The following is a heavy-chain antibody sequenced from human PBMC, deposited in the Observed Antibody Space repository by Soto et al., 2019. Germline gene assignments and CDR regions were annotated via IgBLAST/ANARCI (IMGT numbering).Heavy chain of an antibody. CDR2: IVVGSGNT. CDR1: GFTFTSSA. V-gene: IGHV1-58*01. J-gene: IGHJ3*02. CDR3: AADHDGEQWLAHAFDI. Sequence: ASVKVSCKASGFTFTSSAVQWVRQARGQRLEWIGWIVVGSGNTNYAQKFQERVTITRDMSTSTAYMELSSLRSEDTAVYYCAADHDGEQWLAHAFDIWGQGTMVTVSS. D-gene: IGHD6-19*01.